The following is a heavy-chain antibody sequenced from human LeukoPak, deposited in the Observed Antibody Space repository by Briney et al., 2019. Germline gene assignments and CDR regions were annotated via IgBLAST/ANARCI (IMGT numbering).Heavy chain of an antibody. Sequence: PGGSLRLSCAASGFTFTTYWMSWVRQAPGKGLEWVANIKQDGTEKYYVDSVKGRFTISRDNVKNSLYLQMNSLRAEDTAVYYCARGPELGYCSGGSCYYWFDPWGQGTLVTVSS. CDR3: ARGPELGYCSGGSCYYWFDP. J-gene: IGHJ5*02. CDR1: GFTFTTYW. CDR2: IKQDGTEK. V-gene: IGHV3-7*01. D-gene: IGHD2-15*01.